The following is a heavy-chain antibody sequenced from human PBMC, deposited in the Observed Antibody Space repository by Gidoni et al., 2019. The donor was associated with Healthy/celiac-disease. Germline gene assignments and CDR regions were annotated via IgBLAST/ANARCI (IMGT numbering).Heavy chain of an antibody. V-gene: IGHV4-34*01. CDR3: ARGPNKAAAAPRAKKRDAFDI. Sequence: QVQLQQWGAGLLKPSETLSLTCAVYGGSFSGYYWSWIRQPPGKGLEWIGEINHSGSTNYNPSLKSRVTISVDTSKNQFSLKLSSVTAADTAVYYCARGPNKAAAAPRAKKRDAFDIWGQGTMVTVSS. CDR2: INHSGST. D-gene: IGHD6-13*01. J-gene: IGHJ3*02. CDR1: GGSFSGYY.